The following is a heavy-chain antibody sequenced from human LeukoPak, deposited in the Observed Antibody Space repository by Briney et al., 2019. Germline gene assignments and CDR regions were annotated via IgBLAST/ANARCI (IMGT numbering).Heavy chain of an antibody. V-gene: IGHV4-30-2*01. D-gene: IGHD6-13*01. CDR2: IYHSGST. CDR3: ARGGREQQLAY. CDR1: GGSISSGGYS. J-gene: IGHJ4*02. Sequence: SQTLSLTCAVSGGSISSGGYSWSWIRQPPGKGLAWIGYIYHSGSTYYNPSLKSRVTISVDRSKNQFSLKLSSVTAADTAVYYCARGGREQQLAYWGQGTLVTVSS.